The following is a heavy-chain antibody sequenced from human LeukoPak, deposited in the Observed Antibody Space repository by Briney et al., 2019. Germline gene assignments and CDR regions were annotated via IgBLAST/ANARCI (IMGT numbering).Heavy chain of an antibody. CDR2: ISGSSMST. V-gene: IGHV3-23*01. CDR3: GKDSRPSVTTFRSRWTDY. Sequence: GGSLRLSCEASGFTFHNHGMSWVRQAPGKGLEWTSVISGSSMSTYYADSVKGRFTVSRDNSKNTVYLQMSSLRVEDSAIYYCGKDSRPSVTTFRSRWTDYWGQGILVTVSS. CDR1: GFTFHNHG. J-gene: IGHJ4*02. D-gene: IGHD4-11*01.